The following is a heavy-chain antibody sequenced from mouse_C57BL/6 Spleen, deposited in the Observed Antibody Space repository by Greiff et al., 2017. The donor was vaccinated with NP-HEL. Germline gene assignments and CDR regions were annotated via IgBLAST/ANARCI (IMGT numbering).Heavy chain of an antibody. CDR3: ARGGSNYEDYYAMDY. CDR2: INPSSGYT. J-gene: IGHJ4*01. V-gene: IGHV1-4*01. Sequence: QVQLQQSGAELARPGASVKMSCKASGYTFTSYTMHWVKQRPGQGLEWIGYINPSSGYTKYNQKFKDKATLTADKSSSTAYMQLSSQTSEDSAVYYCARGGSNYEDYYAMDYWGQGTSVTVSS. CDR1: GYTFTSYT. D-gene: IGHD2-5*01.